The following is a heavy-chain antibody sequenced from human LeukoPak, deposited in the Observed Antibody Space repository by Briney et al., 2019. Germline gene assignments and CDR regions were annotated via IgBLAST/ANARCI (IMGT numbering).Heavy chain of an antibody. D-gene: IGHD3-10*01. CDR1: GFTFSSYW. J-gene: IGHJ3*02. V-gene: IGHV3-7*01. CDR3: ARDSRGQWFGEPGAFDI. CDR2: IKQDGSEK. Sequence: GGSLRLSCAASGFTFSSYWMSWVRQAPGKGLEWVANIKQDGSEKYYVDSVKGRFTISRDNAKNSLYLQMNSLRAEDTAVYYCARDSRGQWFGEPGAFDIWGQGTMVTVSS.